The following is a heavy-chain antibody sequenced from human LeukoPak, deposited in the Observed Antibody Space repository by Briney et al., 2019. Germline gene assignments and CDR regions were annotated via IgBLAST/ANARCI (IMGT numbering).Heavy chain of an antibody. J-gene: IGHJ4*02. Sequence: GASVKVSCKASGGTFSSYGISWVRQAPGQGLEWMGRIIPIFGTANYARKFQGRVTITADKSTSTAYMELSSLRSEDTAVYYCARDWSESTGWFYFDYWGQGTLVTASS. CDR2: IIPIFGTA. V-gene: IGHV1-69*06. CDR3: ARDWSESTGWFYFDY. CDR1: GGTFSSYG. D-gene: IGHD6-19*01.